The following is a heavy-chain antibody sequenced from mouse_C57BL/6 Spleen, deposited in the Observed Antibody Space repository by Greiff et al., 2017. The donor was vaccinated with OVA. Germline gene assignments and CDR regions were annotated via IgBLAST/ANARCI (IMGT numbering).Heavy chain of an antibody. CDR3: ARSGERLYYFDY. CDR1: GYSFTGYY. V-gene: IGHV1-42*01. D-gene: IGHD4-1*01. Sequence: VQLQQPGPELVKPGASVKISCKASGYSFTGYYMNWVTQSPEKSLEWIGEINPSTGGTTYNQKFKAKATLTVDKSSSTAYMQLKSLTSEDSAVYYCARSGERLYYFDYWGQGTTLTVSS. J-gene: IGHJ2*01. CDR2: INPSTGGT.